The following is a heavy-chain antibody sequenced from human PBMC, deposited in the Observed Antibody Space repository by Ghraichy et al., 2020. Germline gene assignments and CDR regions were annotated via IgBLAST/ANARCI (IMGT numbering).Heavy chain of an antibody. J-gene: IGHJ3*02. D-gene: IGHD6-19*01. Sequence: GGSLRLSCAASGFTFSSYWMSWVRQAPGKGLEWVANIKQDGSEKYYVDSVKGRFTISRDNAKNSLYLQMNSLRAEDTAVYYCARSGSGWYGERFDAFDIWGQRTMVTVSS. CDR2: IKQDGSEK. CDR3: ARSGSGWYGERFDAFDI. V-gene: IGHV3-7*01. CDR1: GFTFSSYW.